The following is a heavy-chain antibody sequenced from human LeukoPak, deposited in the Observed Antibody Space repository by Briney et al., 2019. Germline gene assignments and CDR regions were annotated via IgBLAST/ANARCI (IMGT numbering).Heavy chain of an antibody. CDR3: ARDQRFRSTSCSAS. D-gene: IGHD2-2*01. J-gene: IGHJ4*02. Sequence: ASVKVSCKASGYTFTSYGISWVRQAPGQGLEWMGWISAYNGNTNYAQKLQGIVTITTDTSTSTAYKEMMRLRSADTALYYCARDQRFRSTSCSASWGQGTLVTVSS. CDR2: ISAYNGNT. CDR1: GYTFTSYG. V-gene: IGHV1-18*01.